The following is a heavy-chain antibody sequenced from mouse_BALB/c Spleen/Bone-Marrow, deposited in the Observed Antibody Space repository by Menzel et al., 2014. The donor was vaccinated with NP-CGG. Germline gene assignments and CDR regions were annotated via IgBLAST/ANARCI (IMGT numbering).Heavy chain of an antibody. V-gene: IGHV1-54*01. CDR2: INPGSGGS. CDR1: GYAFTNYW. CDR3: VREMTRYAMDY. Sequence: VQLQQSGAELVRPGTSVKVSCKASGYAFTNYWIEWVKQRPGQGLEWIGVINPGSGGSNYNEKFKGKATLTADKSSSTAYMQLSSLTSDDSAVYFCVREMTRYAMDYWGQGTPVTVSS. J-gene: IGHJ4*01.